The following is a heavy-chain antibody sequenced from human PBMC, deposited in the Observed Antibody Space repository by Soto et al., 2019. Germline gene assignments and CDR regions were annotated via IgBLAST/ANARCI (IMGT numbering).Heavy chain of an antibody. CDR1: GFTFSSYA. CDR2: LSGSGGST. CDR3: ATPGVYCSCGSCYPEYFQH. V-gene: IGHV3-23*01. J-gene: IGHJ1*01. Sequence: EVQLLESGGGLVQPGGSLRLSCAASGFTFSSYAMSWVRQAPGKGLEWVSALSGSGGSTYYADSVKGRFTISRDNSKNTLYLQMNSLRAEDTAVYYCATPGVYCSCGSCYPEYFQHWGQGTLVTVSS. D-gene: IGHD2-15*01.